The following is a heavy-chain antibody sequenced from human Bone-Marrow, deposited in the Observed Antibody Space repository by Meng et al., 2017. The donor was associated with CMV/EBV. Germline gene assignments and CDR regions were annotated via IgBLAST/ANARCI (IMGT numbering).Heavy chain of an antibody. CDR3: ARDPSVRYSGSYYPWFDY. CDR2: TYYRSKWYN. CDR1: SNSAA. Sequence: SNSAAWNWIRQSPSRGLEWLGRTYYRSKWYNDDAVSVKSRITINPDTSKNQFSLQLNSVTPEDTAVYYCARDPSVRYSGSYYPWFDYWGQGTLVTVSS. J-gene: IGHJ4*02. V-gene: IGHV6-1*01. D-gene: IGHD1-26*01.